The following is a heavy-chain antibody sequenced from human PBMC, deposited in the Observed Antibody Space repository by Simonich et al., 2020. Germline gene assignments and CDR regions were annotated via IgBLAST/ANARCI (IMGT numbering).Heavy chain of an antibody. CDR1: GYTFTGYY. CDR3: ARGRLTGDKGAFDI. CDR2: INPNSGGK. Sequence: QVQLVQSGAEVKKPGASVKVSCKASGYTFTGYYMHWVRQAPGQGLEGMGRINPNSGGKNYAKKFQGRVTMTRDTSISTAYMELSRLRSDDTAVYYCARGRLTGDKGAFDIWGQGTMVTVSS. J-gene: IGHJ3*02. V-gene: IGHV1-2*02. D-gene: IGHD7-27*01.